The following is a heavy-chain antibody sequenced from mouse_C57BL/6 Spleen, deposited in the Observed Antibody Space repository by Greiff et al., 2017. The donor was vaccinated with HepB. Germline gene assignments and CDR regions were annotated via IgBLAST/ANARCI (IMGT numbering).Heavy chain of an antibody. J-gene: IGHJ2*01. CDR2: IYPGDGDT. V-gene: IGHV1-82*01. D-gene: IGHD1-1*01. Sequence: VQLQQSGPELVKPGASVKISCKASGYAFSSSWMNWVKQRPGKGLEWIGRIYPGDGDTNYNGKFKGKATLTADKSSSPAYMQLSSLTSEDSAVYFCARSDYYGSSYDFDYWGQGTTLTVSS. CDR1: GYAFSSSW. CDR3: ARSDYYGSSYDFDY.